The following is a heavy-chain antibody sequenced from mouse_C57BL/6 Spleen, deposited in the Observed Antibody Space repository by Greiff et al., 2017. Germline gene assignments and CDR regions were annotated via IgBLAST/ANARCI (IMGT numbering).Heavy chain of an antibody. CDR2: ISSGSSTI. CDR3: ARRGLGFDY. J-gene: IGHJ2*01. V-gene: IGHV5-17*01. D-gene: IGHD4-1*01. Sequence: EVKLVESGGGLVKPGGSLKLSCAASGFTFSDYGMHWVRQAPEKGLEWVAYISSGSSTIYYADTVQGRFTISSDNAMNPLFLQMTSRMSEDEAMYYCARRGLGFDYWGQGTTLTVSS. CDR1: GFTFSDYG.